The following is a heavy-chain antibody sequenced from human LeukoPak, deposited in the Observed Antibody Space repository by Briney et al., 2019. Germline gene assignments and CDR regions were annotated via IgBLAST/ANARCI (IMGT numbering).Heavy chain of an antibody. CDR1: GYTLTELS. J-gene: IGHJ4*02. CDR2: FDPEDGET. Sequence: ASVKVSCKVSGYTLTELSMHWVRQAPGKGLERMGGFDPEDGETIYAQKFQGRVTMTEDTSTDTAYMELSSLRSEDTAVYYCATIDGHYDSSGYWGQGTLVIVSS. V-gene: IGHV1-24*01. CDR3: ATIDGHYDSSGY. D-gene: IGHD3-22*01.